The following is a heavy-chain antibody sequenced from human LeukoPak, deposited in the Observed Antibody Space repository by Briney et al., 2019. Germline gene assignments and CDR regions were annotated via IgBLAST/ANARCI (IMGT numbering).Heavy chain of an antibody. V-gene: IGHV1-3*01. CDR3: SLVGYGDY. Sequence: ASVKVSCKASGYTFTSYAVYWVRQAPGQRLEWMGWINADNGNTKYLQKFQGRVTFTRDTSAGTAYMELSSLRSEDTAVYYCSLVGYGDYWGQGTLVTVSS. CDR2: INADNGNT. CDR1: GYTFTSYA. D-gene: IGHD2-15*01. J-gene: IGHJ4*02.